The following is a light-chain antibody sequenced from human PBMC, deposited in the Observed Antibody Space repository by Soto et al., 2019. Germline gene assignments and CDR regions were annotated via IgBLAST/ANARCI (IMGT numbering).Light chain of an antibody. Sequence: EIVLTQSPATLSLSPGERATLSCRASQSVSSYLAWYQQKPGQAPRLLIYDASNRATGIPARFTGSRSGTDFTLSISRLEPDDFAVYYCQQRSDRLSFGGGTVVEI. CDR3: QQRSDRLS. J-gene: IGKJ4*01. CDR2: DAS. V-gene: IGKV3-11*01. CDR1: QSVSSY.